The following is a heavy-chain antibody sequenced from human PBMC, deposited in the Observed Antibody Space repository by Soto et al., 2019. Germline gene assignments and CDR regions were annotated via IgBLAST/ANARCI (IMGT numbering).Heavy chain of an antibody. CDR2: ISSSGSTI. CDR3: ASTPLRYYSNYNWFDP. CDR1: GFTFSSYE. Sequence: GGSLRLSCAASGFTFSSYEMNWVRQAPGKGLEWVSYISSSGSTIYYADSVKGRFTISRDNAKNSLYLQMNSLRAEDTAVYYCASTPLRYYSNYNWFDPWGQGTLVTVSS. J-gene: IGHJ5*02. V-gene: IGHV3-48*03. D-gene: IGHD4-4*01.